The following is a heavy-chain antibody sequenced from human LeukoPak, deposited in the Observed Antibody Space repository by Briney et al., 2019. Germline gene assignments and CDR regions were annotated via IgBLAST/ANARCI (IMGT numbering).Heavy chain of an antibody. CDR3: AAEASIAPAGTEYFQH. V-gene: IGHV1-2*02. CDR1: GDTFTGYY. J-gene: IGHJ1*01. D-gene: IGHD6-13*01. Sequence: GASVKVSCKASGDTFTGYYMHWVRQAPGQGLEWMGWMNPNSGGTNYAQIFQGRVTMTRDTSISTAYMELSRLRSDDTAVYYCAAEASIAPAGTEYFQHCGQGTLVTVSS. CDR2: MNPNSGGT.